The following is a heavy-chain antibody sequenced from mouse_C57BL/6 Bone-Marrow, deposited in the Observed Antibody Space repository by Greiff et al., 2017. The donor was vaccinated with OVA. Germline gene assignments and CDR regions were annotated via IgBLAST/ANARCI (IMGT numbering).Heavy chain of an antibody. V-gene: IGHV1-26*01. CDR1: GYTFTDYY. CDR3: ARSGDYDYDDGGYYFDD. CDR2: INPNNGGT. D-gene: IGHD2-4*01. J-gene: IGHJ2*01. Sequence: EVQLQQSGPELVKPGASVKISCKASGYTFTDYYMNWVKQSHGKSLEWIGDINPNNGGTSYNQKFTGKATLTVDKSSSTAYMELRSLTSEDSAVYYCARSGDYDYDDGGYYFDDWGQGTTLTVSS.